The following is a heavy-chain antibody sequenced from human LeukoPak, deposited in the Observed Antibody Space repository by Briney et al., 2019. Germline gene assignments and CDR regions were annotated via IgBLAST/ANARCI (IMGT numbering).Heavy chain of an antibody. CDR3: ARAAYCGGDCYSPRRPYYFDY. CDR1: GYTFTGYY. J-gene: IGHJ4*02. D-gene: IGHD2-21*02. CDR2: INPNSGGT. V-gene: IGHV1-2*02. Sequence: ASVKVSCKASGYTFTGYYMHWVRQAPGQGLGWMGWINPNSGGTNYAQKFQGRVTMTRDTSISTAYMELSRLRSDDTAVYYCARAAYCGGDCYSPRRPYYFDYWGEGTLVTVSS.